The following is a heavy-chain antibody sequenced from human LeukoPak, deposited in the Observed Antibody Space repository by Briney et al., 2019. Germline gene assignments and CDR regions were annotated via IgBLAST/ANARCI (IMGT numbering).Heavy chain of an antibody. Sequence: GGSLRLSCAASGFTFSSYAMHWVRQAPGKGLEWVAVISYDGSNKYYADSVKGRFTISRDNSKNTLYLQMNSLRAEDTAVYYCARGRAPPGIAAAALYYFDYWGQGTLVTVSS. D-gene: IGHD6-13*01. J-gene: IGHJ4*02. CDR2: ISYDGSNK. CDR3: ARGRAPPGIAAAALYYFDY. V-gene: IGHV3-30-3*01. CDR1: GFTFSSYA.